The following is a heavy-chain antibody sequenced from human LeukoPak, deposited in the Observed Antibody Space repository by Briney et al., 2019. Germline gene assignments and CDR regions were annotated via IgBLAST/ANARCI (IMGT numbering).Heavy chain of an antibody. J-gene: IGHJ4*02. Sequence: PGGSLRLSCAASGFTFSSYGMHWVRQAPGKGLEWVAFIRYDGSNKYYADSVKGRFTIPRDNSKNTLYLQMNSLRAEDTAVYYCAKDPDHRYYDFDYWGQETLVTVSS. V-gene: IGHV3-30*02. CDR1: GFTFSSYG. CDR2: IRYDGSNK. D-gene: IGHD3-3*01. CDR3: AKDPDHRYYDFDY.